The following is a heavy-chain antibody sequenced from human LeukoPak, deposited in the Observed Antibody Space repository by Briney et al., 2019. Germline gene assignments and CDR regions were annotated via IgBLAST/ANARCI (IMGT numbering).Heavy chain of an antibody. CDR1: GFTFTTYA. CDR3: ARDTALKYYYDSSGSYPIDY. J-gene: IGHJ4*02. CDR2: ISSSSSTI. V-gene: IGHV3-48*01. Sequence: GGSLRLSCSASGFTFTTYAMSWVRQAPGKGLEWVSYISSSSSTIYYADSVKGRFTISRDNAKNSLYLQMNSLRAEDTAVYYCARDTALKYYYDSSGSYPIDYWGQGTLVTVSS. D-gene: IGHD3-22*01.